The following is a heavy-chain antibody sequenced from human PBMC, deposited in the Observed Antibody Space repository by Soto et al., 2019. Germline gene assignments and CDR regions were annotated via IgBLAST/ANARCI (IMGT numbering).Heavy chain of an antibody. D-gene: IGHD3-10*01. Sequence: SETLSLTCTVSGASISSYYWSWIRQPPGKGLEWIGYIYYSGSTNYNPSLKSRVTISVDTSKNQFSLKLNSVTAADTAVYYCAQHRPLSAFRVVIAGGWFDPWGPGTLVTVSS. V-gene: IGHV4-59*08. CDR3: AQHRPLSAFRVVIAGGWFDP. CDR2: IYYSGST. J-gene: IGHJ5*02. CDR1: GASISSYY.